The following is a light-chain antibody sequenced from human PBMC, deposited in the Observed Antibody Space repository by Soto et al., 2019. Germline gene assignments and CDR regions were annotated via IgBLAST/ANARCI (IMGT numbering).Light chain of an antibody. CDR1: QRLPSSY. Sequence: EIVLTQSPGTLSLSPGERATLSCRASQRLPSSYLAWYQQKPGQAPRLLIYGASSRATGIPHRFSGSGSGTDFTLTISRLEPEDFAVYYCQQYDSFIFTFGPGTKVDIK. CDR2: GAS. J-gene: IGKJ3*01. CDR3: QQYDSFIFT. V-gene: IGKV3-20*01.